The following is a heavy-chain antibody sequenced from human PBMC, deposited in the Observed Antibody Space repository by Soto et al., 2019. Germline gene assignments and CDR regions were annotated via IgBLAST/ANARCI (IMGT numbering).Heavy chain of an antibody. CDR2: IYYSGST. D-gene: IGHD6-13*01. V-gene: IGHV4-39*07. J-gene: IGHJ4*02. CDR3: ARDRGIAAAGS. Sequence: SETLSLTCTVSGGSISSSGYFWGWIRQPPGKGLEWIGSIYYSGSTYYNPSLKSRVTISVDKSENQFSLKLTSVTAADTAVYYCARDRGIAAAGSWGQGILVTVSS. CDR1: GGSISSSGYF.